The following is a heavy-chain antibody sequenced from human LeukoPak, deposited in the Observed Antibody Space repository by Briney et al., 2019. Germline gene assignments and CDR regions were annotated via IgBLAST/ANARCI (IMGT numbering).Heavy chain of an antibody. CDR2: ISGSGGST. CDR3: ARSGGRDY. CDR1: GFTFSSYA. J-gene: IGHJ4*02. Sequence: PGGSLRLSCAAAGFTFSSYAMSWVRQAPGKGLEWVSAISGSGGSTYYADSVKGRFTISRDNAKNSLYLQMNSLRAEDTAVYYCARSGGRDYWGQGTLVTVSS. V-gene: IGHV3-23*01. D-gene: IGHD3-16*01.